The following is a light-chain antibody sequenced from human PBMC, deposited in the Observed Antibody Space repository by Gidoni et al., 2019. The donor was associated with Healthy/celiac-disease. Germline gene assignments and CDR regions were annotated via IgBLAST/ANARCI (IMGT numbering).Light chain of an antibody. Sequence: QPVLTQPPSASASLGASVTLTCPLSSGYSNYKADWYQQRPGKGPRFVMRVGTGGIVGSKGDGIPDRFSVLGSGLNRYLTIKNIQEEDESDYHCGADHGSGSNFVTVFGGGTKLTVL. J-gene: IGLJ2*01. CDR1: SGYSNYK. V-gene: IGLV9-49*01. CDR3: GADHGSGSNFVTV. CDR2: VGTGGIVG.